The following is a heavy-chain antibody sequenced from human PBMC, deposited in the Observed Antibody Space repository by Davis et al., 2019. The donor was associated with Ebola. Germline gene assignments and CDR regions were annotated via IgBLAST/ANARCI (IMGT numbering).Heavy chain of an antibody. CDR2: INPNSGGT. J-gene: IGHJ3*02. CDR1: GYTFTGYY. V-gene: IGHV1-2*02. Sequence: SVNVSCKASGYTFTGYYMHWVRQAPGQGLEWMGWINPNSGGTKYAQKFQGRVTMTRDTSISTAYMELSRLTSDDTAVYYCAREGVVGARGAFDIWGQGTMVTVSS. CDR3: AREGVVGARGAFDI. D-gene: IGHD2-15*01.